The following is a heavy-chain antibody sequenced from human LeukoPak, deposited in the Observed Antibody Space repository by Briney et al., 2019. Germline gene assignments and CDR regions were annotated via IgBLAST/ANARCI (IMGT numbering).Heavy chain of an antibody. CDR1: GFTFRSYT. J-gene: IGHJ4*02. D-gene: IGHD1-14*01. Sequence: GESLRLSCAASGFTFRSYTMNWVRQAPGKGLEWLSSISSTSSVIYYADSLTGRFTISRDNAKNSLYLQMNSLRAEDTAVYYCARSGGRLLNYYFDYWGQGTLVTVSS. CDR3: ARSGGRLLNYYFDY. V-gene: IGHV3-21*01. CDR2: ISSTSSVI.